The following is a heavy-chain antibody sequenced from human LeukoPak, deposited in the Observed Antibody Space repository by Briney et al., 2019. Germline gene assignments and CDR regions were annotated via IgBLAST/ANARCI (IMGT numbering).Heavy chain of an antibody. CDR3: ARGTLYGGNSDY. J-gene: IGHJ4*02. CDR2: IYYSGST. CDR1: GGSISSDC. D-gene: IGHD4-23*01. Sequence: SETLSLTCTVSGGSISSDCWSWIRQPPGKGLEWIGYIYYSGSTNYNPSLKSRVTISVDTSKNQFSLKLSSVTAADTAVYYCARGTLYGGNSDYWGQGTLVTVSS. V-gene: IGHV4-59*01.